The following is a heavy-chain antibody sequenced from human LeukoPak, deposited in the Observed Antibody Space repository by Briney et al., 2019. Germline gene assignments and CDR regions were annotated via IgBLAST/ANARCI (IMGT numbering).Heavy chain of an antibody. Sequence: SETLSLTCTVSGDSISSGYYWGWIRQPPGRELEWIGSTYHSGSTYYNPSLKSRVTISVDTSKNQFSLKLTSVTAADTAVYFCARAAYKMGYFHYWGQGTLVTVSS. CDR2: TYHSGST. CDR1: GDSISSGYY. J-gene: IGHJ4*02. CDR3: ARAAYKMGYFHY. D-gene: IGHD1-1*01. V-gene: IGHV4-38-2*02.